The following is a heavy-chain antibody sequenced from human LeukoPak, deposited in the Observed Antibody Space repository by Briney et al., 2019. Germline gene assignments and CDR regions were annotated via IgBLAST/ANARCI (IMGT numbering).Heavy chain of an antibody. CDR1: GYPFTTYD. V-gene: IGHV1-8*01. J-gene: IGHJ2*01. CDR2: MNPSSGST. Sequence: ASVRVSCKASGYPFTTYDINWVRKATGQGLEWMGWMNPSSGSTGYSQKFQGRVTMTRNPSITTAYMELSSLRSEDTAVYYCARISDHNWYFDLWGRGTLVTVSS. D-gene: IGHD1-14*01. CDR3: ARISDHNWYFDL.